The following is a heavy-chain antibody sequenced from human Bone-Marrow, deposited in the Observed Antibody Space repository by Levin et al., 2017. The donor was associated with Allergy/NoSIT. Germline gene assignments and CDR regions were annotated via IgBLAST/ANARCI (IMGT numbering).Heavy chain of an antibody. CDR3: ARARHIAAAGFSPDY. D-gene: IGHD6-13*01. CDR1: GGSFSGYY. V-gene: IGHV4-34*01. CDR2: INHSGST. J-gene: IGHJ4*02. Sequence: SETLSLTCAVYGGSFSGYYWSWIRQPPGKGLEWIGEINHSGSTNYNPSLKSRVTISVDTSKNQFSLKLSSVTAADTAVYYCARARHIAAAGFSPDYWGQGTLVTVSS.